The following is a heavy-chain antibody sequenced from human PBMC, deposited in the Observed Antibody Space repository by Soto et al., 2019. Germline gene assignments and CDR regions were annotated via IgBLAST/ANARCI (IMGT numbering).Heavy chain of an antibody. Sequence: SETLSLTCSVSGVSIGSHFWSWIRQAPGKGPELVGYIYYSGSTNYNPSLKSRVTISVDTSKDQFSLKLSSVTAADTAVYYCARDYDILTGYYGMDVWGQGTTVTVSS. CDR1: GVSIGSHF. J-gene: IGHJ6*02. CDR3: ARDYDILTGYYGMDV. V-gene: IGHV4-59*11. D-gene: IGHD3-9*01. CDR2: IYYSGST.